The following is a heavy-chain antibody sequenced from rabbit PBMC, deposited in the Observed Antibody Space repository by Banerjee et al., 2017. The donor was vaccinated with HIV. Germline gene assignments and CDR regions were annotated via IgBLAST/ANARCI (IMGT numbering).Heavy chain of an antibody. V-gene: IGHV1S40*01. J-gene: IGHJ6*01. CDR1: GFSFSRNYH. Sequence: QSLEESGGDLVKPGASLTLTCTASGFSFSRNYHMCWVRQAPGKGLEWIACIYVGSGGSDYYADWAKGRFTISKTSSTMVTLQMTSLTAADTATYFCARSASSIYYIGDLWGPGTLVTVS. D-gene: IGHD8-1*01. CDR2: IYVGSGGSD. CDR3: ARSASSIYYIGDL.